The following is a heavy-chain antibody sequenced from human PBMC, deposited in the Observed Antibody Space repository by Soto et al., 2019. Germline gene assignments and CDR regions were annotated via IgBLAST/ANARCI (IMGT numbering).Heavy chain of an antibody. CDR3: ARNQIEGNWFGP. CDR2: IYHSGST. J-gene: IGHJ5*02. CDR1: GGSISSGDYS. V-gene: IGHV4-30-2*01. Sequence: QLQLQESGSGLVRPSQTLSLTCAVSGGSISSGDYSWNWIRQPPGKGLEWSGYIYHSGSTLYHPSLKSRVTLSVDKSKNQFSLKLSSVTDADTAVYYCARNQIEGNWFGPWGQGTLVTVSS.